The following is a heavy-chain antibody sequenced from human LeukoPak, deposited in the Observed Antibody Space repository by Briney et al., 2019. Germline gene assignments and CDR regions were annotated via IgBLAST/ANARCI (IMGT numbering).Heavy chain of an antibody. V-gene: IGHV3-66*01. Sequence: GGSLRLSCAASAFTVTNNYMSWVRQAPGKGLEWVSLVYTADITYYADSVKGRFTVSRDSSENTLLLHLNSLRAEDTAVYYCAAGGNWGTHNYWGQGTLVTVSS. CDR3: AAGGNWGTHNY. CDR1: AFTVTNNY. CDR2: VYTADIT. J-gene: IGHJ4*02. D-gene: IGHD7-27*01.